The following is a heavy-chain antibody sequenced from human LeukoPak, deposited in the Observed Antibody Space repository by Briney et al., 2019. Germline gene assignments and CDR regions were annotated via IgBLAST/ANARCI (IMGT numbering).Heavy chain of an antibody. CDR1: GYTFTSYA. D-gene: IGHD3-10*01. V-gene: IGHV1-3*01. J-gene: IGHJ5*02. Sequence: ASVKVSCKASGYTFTSYAMHWVRQAPGQRLEWMGWINAGNGNTKYSQKFQGRVTITRDTSASTAYMKLSSLRSEDTAVYYCARVRYYYGSGSYYPGGAFDPWGQGTLVTVSS. CDR2: INAGNGNT. CDR3: ARVRYYYGSGSYYPGGAFDP.